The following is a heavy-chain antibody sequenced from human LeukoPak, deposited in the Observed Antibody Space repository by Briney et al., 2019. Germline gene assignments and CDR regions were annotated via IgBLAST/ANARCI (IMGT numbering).Heavy chain of an antibody. V-gene: IGHV3-7*01. Sequence: GGSLRLSCAASGFTFSSYWMSWVRQAPGKGLEWVANINQDGSDKYYVDSVRGRFTISRDNAKNSLYLQMNSLRAEDTAVYYCARDTYRFYDYWGQGTLVTVSS. CDR1: GFTFSSYW. CDR3: ARDTYRFYDY. J-gene: IGHJ4*02. CDR2: INQDGSDK.